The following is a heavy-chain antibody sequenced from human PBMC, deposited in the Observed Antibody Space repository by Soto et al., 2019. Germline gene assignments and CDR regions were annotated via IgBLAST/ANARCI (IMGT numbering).Heavy chain of an antibody. CDR3: AKGPGYCSGGSCYSVDY. V-gene: IGHV3-30*18. D-gene: IGHD2-15*01. Sequence: QVQLVESGGGVVQPGRSLRLSCVASGFNFNIYGMNWVRQAPGKGLEWVALIPSDGSDKYYADSVKGRFTISRDNSKNTLYLQMNSLRTEDTAVYYCAKGPGYCSGGSCYSVDYWGQGTLVTVSS. J-gene: IGHJ4*02. CDR1: GFNFNIYG. CDR2: IPSDGSDK.